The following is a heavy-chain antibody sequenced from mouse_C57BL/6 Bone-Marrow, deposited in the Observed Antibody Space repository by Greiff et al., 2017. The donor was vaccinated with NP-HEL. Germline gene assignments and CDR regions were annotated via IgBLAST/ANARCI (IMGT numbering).Heavy chain of an antibody. J-gene: IGHJ2*01. Sequence: QVQLQQPGAELVMPGASVKLSCKASGYPFPSSWMHWVKQRPGQGLEWIGEIDPSDGFPNYNQKFKGKSTLTVDKSSSTAYMQLSSLTSEDSAVYYCARSQTAQATSYFDYWGQGTTLTVSS. CDR2: IDPSDGFP. CDR1: GYPFPSSW. CDR3: ARSQTAQATSYFDY. V-gene: IGHV1-69*01. D-gene: IGHD3-2*02.